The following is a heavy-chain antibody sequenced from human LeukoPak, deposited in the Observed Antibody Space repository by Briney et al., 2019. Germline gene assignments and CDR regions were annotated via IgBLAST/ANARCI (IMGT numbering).Heavy chain of an antibody. Sequence: GGSLRLSCAASGFTFSNAWMSWVRQPPGKGLEWVGHIKGEPNGETADYAAPAKGRFIISRDDSKNTLYLQMNSLRTEDTAVYYCARGFCSSTSCYLGPFDFWGQGTLVTVSS. CDR2: IKGEPNGETA. J-gene: IGHJ4*02. V-gene: IGHV3-15*01. CDR1: GFTFSNAW. CDR3: ARGFCSSTSCYLGPFDF. D-gene: IGHD2-2*01.